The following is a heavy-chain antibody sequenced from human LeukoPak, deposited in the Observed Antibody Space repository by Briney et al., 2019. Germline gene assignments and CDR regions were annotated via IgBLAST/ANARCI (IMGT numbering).Heavy chain of an antibody. CDR2: IYPRDGST. J-gene: IGHJ4*02. CDR1: GYSFTSNY. V-gene: IGHV1-46*01. Sequence: AASVKVSCKASGYSFTSNYIHWVRQAPGQGLEWMGMIYPRDGSTGYAQRFQDRVTVTRDTSTSTVHMELSGLRSEDTAVYYCARDQEGFDYWGQGTQVTVSS. CDR3: ARDQEGFDY.